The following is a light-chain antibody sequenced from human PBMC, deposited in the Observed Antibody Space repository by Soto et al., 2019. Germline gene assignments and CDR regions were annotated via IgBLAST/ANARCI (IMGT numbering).Light chain of an antibody. V-gene: IGLV1-51*01. Sequence: QLVLTQPASVSASPGQSITISCAGTSSDVGGWPHVSWYQQHPGKAPKLVIYDDNKRPSGIPDRFSGSKSGTSATLGITGFQTGDEADYYCGSWDSSLSAYVFGTGTKLTVL. CDR1: SSDVGGWPH. CDR2: DDN. CDR3: GSWDSSLSAYV. J-gene: IGLJ1*01.